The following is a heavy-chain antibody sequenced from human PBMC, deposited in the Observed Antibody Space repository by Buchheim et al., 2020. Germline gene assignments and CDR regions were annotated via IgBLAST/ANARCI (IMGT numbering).Heavy chain of an antibody. D-gene: IGHD6-13*01. J-gene: IGHJ6*02. V-gene: IGHV3-30*18. CDR1: GFTFSSYG. CDR3: AKDPYYSSSWLYYYYGMDV. CDR2: ISYDGSNK. Sequence: QVQLVESGGGVVQPGRSLRLSCAASGFTFSSYGMHWVRQAPGKGLEWVAVISYDGSNKYYADSVKGRFTISRDNSKNTLYLQMNSLRAEDTAVYYCAKDPYYSSSWLYYYYGMDVWGQGTT.